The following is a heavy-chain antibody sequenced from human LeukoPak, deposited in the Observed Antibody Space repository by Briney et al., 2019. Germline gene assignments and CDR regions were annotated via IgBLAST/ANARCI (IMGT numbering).Heavy chain of an antibody. V-gene: IGHV1-2*07. CDR3: ARPNDYGDYFDY. J-gene: IGHJ4*02. Sequence: ASVKASCKASGYTFTGYYMHWVRQAPGRGLEWMGWINPNSGSANYAHKFPVRVTITTDTSISTAYMELSKLRSYDTPVCYCARPNDYGDYFDYWGQGTLGTVSS. CDR1: GYTFTGYY. D-gene: IGHD4-17*01. CDR2: INPNSGSA.